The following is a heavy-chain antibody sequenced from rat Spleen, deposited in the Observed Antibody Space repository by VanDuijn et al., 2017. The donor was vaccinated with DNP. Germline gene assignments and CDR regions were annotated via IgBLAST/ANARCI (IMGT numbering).Heavy chain of an antibody. V-gene: IGHV3-1*01. CDR1: XXXITXXX. CDR2: ISYSGRT. J-gene: IGHJ2*01. Sequence: EVQLQESGPXXVKPSQXXSLTXXVTXXXITXXXWGWXRKFPGNKMEWVGHISYSGRTTYNPSLKSRIAISRDTSKNQFFLQLNSVSTDDTATYFCATPAYYAYKGDYWGQGVMVTVSS. CDR3: ATPAYYAYKGDY. D-gene: IGHD1-9*01.